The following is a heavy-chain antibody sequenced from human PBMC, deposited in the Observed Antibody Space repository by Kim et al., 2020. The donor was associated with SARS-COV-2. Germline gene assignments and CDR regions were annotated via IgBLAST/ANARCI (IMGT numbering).Heavy chain of an antibody. CDR3: ASSRTDYYDSSGYPLG. D-gene: IGHD3-22*01. V-gene: IGHV4-61*01. CDR1: GGSVSSGSYY. Sequence: SETLSLTCTVSGGSVSSGSYYWSWIRQPPGKGLEWIGYIYYSGSTNYNPSLKIRVTISVATSKNHFSLKLSSVTAADTAVYYCASSRTDYYDSSGYPLGWGQGTLVTVSS. J-gene: IGHJ4*02. CDR2: IYYSGST.